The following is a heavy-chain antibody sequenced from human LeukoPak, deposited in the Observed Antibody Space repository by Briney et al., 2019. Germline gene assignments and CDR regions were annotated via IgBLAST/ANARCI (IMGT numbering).Heavy chain of an antibody. CDR1: GFTFSSYW. J-gene: IGHJ6*02. V-gene: IGHV3-74*01. CDR2: INNDGSGT. CDR3: VRGGFGHAMDV. D-gene: IGHD3-10*01. Sequence: GGSLRLSCAATGFTFSSYWMHWVRQAPGKGLVWVSVINNDGSGTNYADSVKGRSTISRDNAKNTLYLQMTSLGAEDTAVYYCVRGGFGHAMDVWGQGTTVTVSS.